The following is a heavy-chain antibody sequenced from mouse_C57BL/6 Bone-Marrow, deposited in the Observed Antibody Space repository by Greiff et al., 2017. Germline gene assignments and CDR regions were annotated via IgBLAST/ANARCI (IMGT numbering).Heavy chain of an antibody. D-gene: IGHD1-1*01. CDR1: GYTFTSYD. Sequence: QVQLQQSGPELVKPGASVKLSCKASGYTFTSYDINWVKQRPGQGLGWIGWIYPRDGSTKYNEKFKGKATVTVDTSSSTAYMELHSLTSEDSAVYFCARDYGSSYWYFDVWGTGTTVTVSS. J-gene: IGHJ1*03. V-gene: IGHV1-85*01. CDR3: ARDYGSSYWYFDV. CDR2: IYPRDGST.